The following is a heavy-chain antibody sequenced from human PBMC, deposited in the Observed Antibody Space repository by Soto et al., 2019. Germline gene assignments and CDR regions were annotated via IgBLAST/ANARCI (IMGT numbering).Heavy chain of an antibody. J-gene: IGHJ6*02. CDR1: GFTFSSYA. Sequence: GGSLRLSCAASGFTFSSYAMHWVRQAPGKGLDWVAVISYDGSNKYYADSVKGRFTISRDNSKNTLYLQMSSLRAEDTAVYYCARAFTAGPPRRYYYCGMDVWGQGTTVTVSS. CDR3: ARAFTAGPPRRYYYCGMDV. CDR2: ISYDGSNK. V-gene: IGHV3-30-3*01. D-gene: IGHD6-13*01.